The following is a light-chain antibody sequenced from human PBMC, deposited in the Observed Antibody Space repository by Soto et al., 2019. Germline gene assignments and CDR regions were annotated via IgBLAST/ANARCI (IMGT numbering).Light chain of an antibody. CDR3: CSYSGSSTFEV. CDR2: EVS. Sequence: QSALTQPASVSGSPGQSITISCTGTSSDVGSYNLVSWYQQHPGKAPKLMIYEVSKRPSGVSNRFSGSKSGNTASLTISGLQAEDEDDYYCCSYSGSSTFEVFGSGTKLTVL. V-gene: IGLV2-23*02. J-gene: IGLJ1*01. CDR1: SSDVGSYNL.